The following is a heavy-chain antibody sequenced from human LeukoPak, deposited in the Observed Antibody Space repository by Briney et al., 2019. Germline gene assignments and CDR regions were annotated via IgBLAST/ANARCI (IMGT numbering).Heavy chain of an antibody. CDR3: ARAGAYYYDSSGYYKDY. D-gene: IGHD3-22*01. J-gene: IGHJ4*02. Sequence: GASVKVSCKASGYTFTSYYMHWVRQAPGQGLEWMGIINPSGGSTSYAQKFQGRVTMTTDTSTSTAYMELRSLRSDDTAVYYCARAGAYYYDSSGYYKDYWGQGTLVTVSS. CDR2: INPSGGST. V-gene: IGHV1-46*01. CDR1: GYTFTSYY.